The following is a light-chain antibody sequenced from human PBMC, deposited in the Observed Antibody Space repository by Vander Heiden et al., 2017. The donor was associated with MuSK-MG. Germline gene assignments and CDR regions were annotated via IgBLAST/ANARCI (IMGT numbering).Light chain of an antibody. CDR1: QSVSTY. CDR3: QQTDNQPFS. V-gene: IGKV1-39*01. Sequence: DIQMTQSPSSLSASVGDRVTITCRTSQSVSTYLNWYQHRPGIAPKVLILALGNLHSGVPSRFSGSGSGTDFTLTITSLQPEDSATYYCQQTDNQPFSFGGGTGLEIK. J-gene: IGKJ4*01. CDR2: ALG.